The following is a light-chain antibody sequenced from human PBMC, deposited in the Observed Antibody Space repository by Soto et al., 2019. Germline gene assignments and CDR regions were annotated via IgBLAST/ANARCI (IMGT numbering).Light chain of an antibody. J-gene: IGKJ3*01. CDR1: QGISSY. V-gene: IGKV1-9*01. Sequence: IQLTQSPSSLSASVGDRVTITCRASQGISSYLAWYQQKPGKAPKLLIYAASTLQSGVPSRFSGSGSGIDFTLTISSLHPDDFAAYCCQQLNSYPRITFGPGTKVDIQ. CDR3: QQLNSYPRIT. CDR2: AAS.